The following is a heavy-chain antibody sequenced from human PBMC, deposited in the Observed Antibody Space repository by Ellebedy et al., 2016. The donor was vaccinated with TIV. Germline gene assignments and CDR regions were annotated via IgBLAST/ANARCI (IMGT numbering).Heavy chain of an antibody. D-gene: IGHD5-18*01. CDR3: ARRYSYGPNWFDP. V-gene: IGHV4-39*01. Sequence: MPSETLSLTCTVSGGSISSSSYYRGWIRQPPGKGLEWIGSIYYSGSTYYNPSLTSRVTIAVDTSKNQFPLKLSSVTAADTAVYYCARRYSYGPNWFDPWGQGTLVTVSS. CDR2: IYYSGST. J-gene: IGHJ5*02. CDR1: GGSISSSSYY.